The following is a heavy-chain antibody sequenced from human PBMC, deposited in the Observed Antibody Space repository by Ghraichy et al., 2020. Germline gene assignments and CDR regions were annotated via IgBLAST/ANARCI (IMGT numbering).Heavy chain of an antibody. CDR2: ISHRGNT. J-gene: IGHJ4*02. D-gene: IGHD6-19*01. CDR1: DYSISSGRY. V-gene: IGHV4-38-2*02. Sequence: SETLSLTCTVSDYSISSGRYWAWIRQPPGEGPEWIGSISHRGNTFYNPSLKSRVTISVDTSKNQFSVNLSSVTAADTAVYYCATSSRSGWGDFEYWGQGTLVTVSS. CDR3: ATSSRSGWGDFEY.